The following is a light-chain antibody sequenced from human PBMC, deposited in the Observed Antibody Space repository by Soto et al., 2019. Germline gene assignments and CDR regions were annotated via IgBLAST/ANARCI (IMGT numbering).Light chain of an antibody. CDR3: QQYGSSPWM. V-gene: IGKV3-20*01. CDR2: GAS. CDR1: QSVSSSY. Sequence: EIVLTQSPGTLSLSPGERATLSCRASQSVSSSYLAWYQQKPGQAPRLLIYGASSRATGIPDRFSGSGSGTDFTLTISRLEPEDFAVYYCQQYGSSPWMFGHGTKVEIK. J-gene: IGKJ1*01.